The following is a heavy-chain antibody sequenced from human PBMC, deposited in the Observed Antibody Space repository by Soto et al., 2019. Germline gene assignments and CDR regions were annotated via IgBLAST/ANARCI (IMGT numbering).Heavy chain of an antibody. CDR3: ARGGDRYYYDSSGSLDY. CDR2: IYYSGST. CDR1: GGSISSYY. V-gene: IGHV4-59*01. Sequence: SETLSLTCAVYGGSISSYYWSWIRQPPGKGLEWIGYIYYSGSTNYNPSLKSRVTISVDTSKNQFSLKLSSVTAADTAVYYCARGGDRYYYDSSGSLDYWGQGTLVTVSS. J-gene: IGHJ4*02. D-gene: IGHD3-22*01.